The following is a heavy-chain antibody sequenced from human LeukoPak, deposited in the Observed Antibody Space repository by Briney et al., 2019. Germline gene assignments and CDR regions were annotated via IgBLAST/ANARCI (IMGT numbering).Heavy chain of an antibody. J-gene: IGHJ5*02. D-gene: IGHD2-15*01. CDR2: INAGNGNT. CDR3: ARGCSGGACYGYHLDP. V-gene: IGHV1-3*03. Sequence: ASVKVSCKASGYTFTNYAMHWVRQAPGQRLEWMGWINAGNGNTKYSQEFQGRVTITRDTSARIAYMELSSLRYDDMAVYYCARGCSGGACYGYHLDPWGQGTLATVSS. CDR1: GYTFTNYA.